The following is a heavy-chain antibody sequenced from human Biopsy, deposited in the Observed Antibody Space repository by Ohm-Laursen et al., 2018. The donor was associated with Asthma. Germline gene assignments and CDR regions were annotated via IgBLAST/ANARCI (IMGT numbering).Heavy chain of an antibody. CDR1: GYSFALNG. J-gene: IGHJ4*02. D-gene: IGHD2-2*01. Sequence: GAPVKLSCKASGYSFALNGMSWVRQRPGQGLEWMGWISDYLENPNYAQKFQGRVNMTYDRSTNTAFMELKSLRTDDAAVYFCARTYCTLNTCYASFDHWGQGTLVAVSS. CDR3: ARTYCTLNTCYASFDH. V-gene: IGHV1-18*04. CDR2: ISDYLENP.